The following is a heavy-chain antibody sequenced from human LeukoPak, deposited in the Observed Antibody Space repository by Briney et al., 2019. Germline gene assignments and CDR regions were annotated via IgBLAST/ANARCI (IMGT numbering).Heavy chain of an antibody. J-gene: IGHJ4*02. D-gene: IGHD6-19*01. CDR3: AKDGARISVAELAY. CDR1: GFTFSSYA. V-gene: IGHV3-23*01. CDR2: ISGSGGST. Sequence: GGSLRLSCAASGFTFSSYAMSWVRQAPGKGLEWVSAISGSGGSTYYADSVKGRFTISRDNSKNTLYLQMNSLRAEDTAVYYCAKDGARISVAELAYWGQGTLVTVSS.